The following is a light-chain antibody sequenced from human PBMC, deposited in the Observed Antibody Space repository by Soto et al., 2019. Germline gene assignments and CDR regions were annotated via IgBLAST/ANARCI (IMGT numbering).Light chain of an antibody. V-gene: IGKV1-5*01. J-gene: IGKJ1*01. CDR3: QQYSSYWT. Sequence: ILMSQSPSSLSASVGDRVTITCRASQDLDKWLAWYQQKPGRAPNLLIYKSSTLREGVPSRFSGFGSGTESILAINDLQPDDFATYDGQQYSSYWTFGQGTMVEMK. CDR2: KSS. CDR1: QDLDKW.